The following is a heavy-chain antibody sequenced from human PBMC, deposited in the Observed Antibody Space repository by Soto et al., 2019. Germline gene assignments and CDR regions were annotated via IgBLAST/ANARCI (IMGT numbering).Heavy chain of an antibody. CDR3: ARVIVVPADMILNWFDP. D-gene: IGHD2-2*01. CDR2: IYYSGSN. Sequence: QVQLQESGPGLVKPSQTLSLTCTVSGGSISSGGYYWSWIRQHPGKGLEWIGYIYYSGSNYYNPAHKSRVNISVDTAKNQCSLKLSSVTAADTAVYYCARVIVVPADMILNWFDPWGQGTLVTVSS. V-gene: IGHV4-31*03. CDR1: GGSISSGGYY. J-gene: IGHJ5*02.